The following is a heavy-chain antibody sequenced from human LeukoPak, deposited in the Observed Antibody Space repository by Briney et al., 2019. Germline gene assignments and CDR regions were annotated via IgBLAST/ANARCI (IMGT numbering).Heavy chain of an antibody. V-gene: IGHV4-59*12. CDR2: IYYSGST. J-gene: IGHJ4*02. CDR1: GGSISSYY. Sequence: PSETLSLTCTVSGGSISSYYWSWIRQPPGKGLEWIGYIYYSGSTNYNPSLKSRVTISVDTSKNQFSLKLSSVTAADTAVYYCARERPSSGWPFDYWGQGTLVTVSS. D-gene: IGHD6-19*01. CDR3: ARERPSSGWPFDY.